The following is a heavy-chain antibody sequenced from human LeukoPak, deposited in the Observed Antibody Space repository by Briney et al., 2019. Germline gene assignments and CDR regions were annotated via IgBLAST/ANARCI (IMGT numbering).Heavy chain of an antibody. V-gene: IGHV3-21*01. CDR1: GFTFSSYS. D-gene: IGHD3-10*01. CDR3: ARGSTYYYGSGSYFNRPEAPFDY. Sequence: GGSLRLSCAASGFTFSSYSMNWVRQAPGKELEWVSSISSSSSYIYYADSVKGRFTISRDNAKNSLYLQMNSLRAEDTAVYYCARGSTYYYGSGSYFNRPEAPFDYWGQGTLVTVSS. CDR2: ISSSSSYI. J-gene: IGHJ4*02.